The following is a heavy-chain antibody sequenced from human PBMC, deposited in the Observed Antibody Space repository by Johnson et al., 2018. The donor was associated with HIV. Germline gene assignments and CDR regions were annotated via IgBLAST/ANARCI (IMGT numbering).Heavy chain of an antibody. J-gene: IGHJ3*02. CDR3: ARVRIGRENGFDI. V-gene: IGHV3-30-3*01. CDR1: GFTFSSYW. CDR2: ISYDGSNK. Sequence: QVQLVESGGGLVQPGGSLRLSCAASGFTFSSYWMHWVRQAPGKGLVWVAVISYDGSNKYYADSVKGRFTISRDNSRNTLYLHLNSLRAVDTAVYYCARVRIGRENGFDIWGQGTMVTVSS. D-gene: IGHD1-26*01.